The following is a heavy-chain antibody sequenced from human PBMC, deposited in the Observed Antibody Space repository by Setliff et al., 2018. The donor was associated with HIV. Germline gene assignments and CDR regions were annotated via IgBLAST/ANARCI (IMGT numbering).Heavy chain of an antibody. Sequence: TSETLSLTCAVYGESFSGYYWSWIRQPAGKGLEWLGEINHSGRAKYNPSLKSRASISADTSKNQFSLRLTSVTAADTAVYYCARGAPYCNHGICHLFDYWGHGNLVTVYS. CDR3: ARGAPYCNHGICHLFDY. CDR2: INHSGRA. J-gene: IGHJ4*01. D-gene: IGHD2-8*01. CDR1: GESFSGYY. V-gene: IGHV4-34*01.